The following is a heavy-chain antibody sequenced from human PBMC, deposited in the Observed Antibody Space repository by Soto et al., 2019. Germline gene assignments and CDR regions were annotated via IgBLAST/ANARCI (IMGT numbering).Heavy chain of an antibody. CDR1: GFTFSSYS. J-gene: IGHJ5*02. CDR3: ARASIAARPPPTNWFDP. Sequence: PGGSLRLSCAASGFTFSSYSMNWVRQAPGKGLEWVSSISSSSSYIYYADSVKGRFTISRDNAKNSLYLQMNSLRAEDTAVYYCARASIAARPPPTNWFDPWGQGTLVTSPQ. D-gene: IGHD6-6*01. V-gene: IGHV3-21*01. CDR2: ISSSSSYI.